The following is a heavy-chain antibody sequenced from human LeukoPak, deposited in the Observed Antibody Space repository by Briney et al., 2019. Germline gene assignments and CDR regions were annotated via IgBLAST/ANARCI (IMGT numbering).Heavy chain of an antibody. CDR1: GGSFSGYY. D-gene: IGHD6-13*01. CDR2: INRSGST. J-gene: IGHJ4*02. V-gene: IGHV4-34*01. Sequence: SETLSLTCAVYGGSFSGYYWSWVRQPPGKGLEWIGEINRSGSTNYNPSLKSRVTISVDTSKNRFSLKLNSVTAADTAVYYCTRGPTSNRYVSPLDYWGQGTLVTVSS. CDR3: TRGPTSNRYVSPLDY.